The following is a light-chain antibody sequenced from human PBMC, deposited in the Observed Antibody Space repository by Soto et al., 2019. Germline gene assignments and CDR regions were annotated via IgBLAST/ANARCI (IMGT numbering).Light chain of an antibody. J-gene: IGKJ1*01. CDR1: QSVSSSY. Sequence: DIVLTQYPGTLSLSHGERATLSCRASQSVSSSYLAWYQQKPGQAPRLLIYGASSRATGIPDRFSGSGSGTDFTLTISRLEPEDFAVYYCQQYGSSLWTFGQGTKVDIK. CDR2: GAS. V-gene: IGKV3-20*01. CDR3: QQYGSSLWT.